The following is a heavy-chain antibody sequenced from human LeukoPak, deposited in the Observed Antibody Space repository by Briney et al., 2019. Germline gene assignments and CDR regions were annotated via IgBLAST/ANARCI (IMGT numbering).Heavy chain of an antibody. CDR3: TRTYYYDSSGYDTDFDY. J-gene: IGHJ4*02. Sequence: PGGSLRLSCAASGFTLSDHYMDWVRQAPGKGLEWVGRIRDKPTSYTTEYAASVRGRFSIPSGDSKNSLYLRMDSLKTEDTAVYYCTRTYYYDSSGYDTDFDYWGQGDLVSVSS. CDR1: GFTLSDHY. V-gene: IGHV3-72*01. D-gene: IGHD3-22*01. CDR2: IRDKPTSYTT.